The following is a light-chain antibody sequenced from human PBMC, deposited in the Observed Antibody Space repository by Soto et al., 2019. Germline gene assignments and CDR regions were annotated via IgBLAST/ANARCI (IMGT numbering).Light chain of an antibody. CDR2: DGT. Sequence: DIQMTQSPSTLSASVGDRVTITCRASQSISSWLAWYQQKPGKAPKLLIYDGTTLESGVPSRFSGSGSGTEFTLTISSLQSEDFALYFCQQYEKWPPSITFGQGTRLEIK. CDR1: QSISSW. V-gene: IGKV1-5*01. J-gene: IGKJ5*01. CDR3: QQYEKWPPSIT.